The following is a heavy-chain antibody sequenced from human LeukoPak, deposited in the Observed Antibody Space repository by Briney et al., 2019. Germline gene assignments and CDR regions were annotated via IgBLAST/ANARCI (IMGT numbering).Heavy chain of an antibody. D-gene: IGHD1-1*01. J-gene: IGHJ3*01. Sequence: NPGGSLRLSCAASGFTFSRYSINWVRQAPGKGLEWVSSISGGSSYLFYADSLKGRFTISRDNAKNSLYLQMNSLRAEDTAVYYCSRGGAGRTADDTFDLWGQGTMVTVPS. V-gene: IGHV3-21*01. CDR1: GFTFSRYS. CDR2: ISGGSSYL. CDR3: SRGGAGRTADDTFDL.